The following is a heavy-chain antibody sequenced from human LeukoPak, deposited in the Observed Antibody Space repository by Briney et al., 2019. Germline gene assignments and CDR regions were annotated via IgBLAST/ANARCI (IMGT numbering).Heavy chain of an antibody. D-gene: IGHD4-23*01. CDR3: ARDRRYGDYSYFFDS. Sequence: PGGSLRLSCAASGFTFSSFGMNWVRQAPGKGLEWLSYISFSGDTIYYSDSVRGRFTISRDNAKNSLYLQMTNLRAGDTAVYFCARDRRYGDYSYFFDSWGQGTLVTVSS. CDR2: ISFSGDTI. CDR1: GFTFSSFG. V-gene: IGHV3-48*01. J-gene: IGHJ4*02.